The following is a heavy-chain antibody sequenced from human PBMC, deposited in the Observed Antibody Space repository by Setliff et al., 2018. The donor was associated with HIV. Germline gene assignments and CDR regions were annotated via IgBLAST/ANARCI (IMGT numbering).Heavy chain of an antibody. V-gene: IGHV4-59*08. D-gene: IGHD6-6*01. CDR1: GGSISSYY. J-gene: IGHJ4*02. Sequence: LSLTCTVSGGSISSYYWSWIRQPPGKGLEWIGYIYYSGTTNYNPSLKSRVTISVDTSKNQFSLKLSSVTAADTAVYCCARHVGYSSSSLDYWGQGTLVTVSS. CDR2: IYYSGTT. CDR3: ARHVGYSSSSLDY.